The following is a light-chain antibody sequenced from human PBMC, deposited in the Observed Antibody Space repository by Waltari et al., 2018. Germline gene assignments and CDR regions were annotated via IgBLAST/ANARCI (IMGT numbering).Light chain of an antibody. CDR1: QSISSD. J-gene: IGKJ1*01. V-gene: IGKV1-39*01. Sequence: DIQMTQSPSSLSASVGDRVPITCRASQSISSDLYWYQQKPGKAPKLLIFAASSLESGVPSRFSGSGSGTDFTLTITSLQPEDFATYYCQQSHSAPRTFGQGTKVEIK. CDR3: QQSHSAPRT. CDR2: AAS.